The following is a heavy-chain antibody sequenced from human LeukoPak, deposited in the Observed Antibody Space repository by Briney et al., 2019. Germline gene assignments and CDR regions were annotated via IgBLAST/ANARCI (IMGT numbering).Heavy chain of an antibody. CDR3: ARDRCSATSCYVRGGFDS. V-gene: IGHV1-18*01. CDR2: ISAYNGNT. D-gene: IGHD2-2*01. Sequence: ASVKVSCKASGYTFTSYGISWVRQAPGQGLEWMGWISAYNGNTNYAQKLQGRVTLTTDTSTSRAYMELRSLRSDDTAVYYCARDRCSATSCYVRGGFDSWGQGTLVTVSS. CDR1: GYTFTSYG. J-gene: IGHJ4*02.